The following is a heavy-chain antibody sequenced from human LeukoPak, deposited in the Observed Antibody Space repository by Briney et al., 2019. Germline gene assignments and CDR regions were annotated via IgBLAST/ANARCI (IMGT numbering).Heavy chain of an antibody. CDR3: ARAFSGSYGAFDI. Sequence: SQTLSLTCTVSGGSISSGGYYWSWIRQPPGKGLEWIGYIYHGGSTYYNPSLKSRLTMSVDRSKSQFSLNLSSVTAADTAVYYCARAFSGSYGAFDIWGQGTTVTVSS. CDR1: GGSISSGGYY. V-gene: IGHV4-30-2*01. D-gene: IGHD1-26*01. J-gene: IGHJ3*02. CDR2: IYHGGST.